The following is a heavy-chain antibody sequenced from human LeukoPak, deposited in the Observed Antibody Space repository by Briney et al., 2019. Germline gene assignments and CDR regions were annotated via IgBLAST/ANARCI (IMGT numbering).Heavy chain of an antibody. CDR2: ISSSSSYI. V-gene: IGHV3-21*01. CDR1: GFTFSSYV. Sequence: PGGSLRLSCAASGFTFSSYVMSWVRQAPGKGLEWVSSISSSSSYIYYADSVKGRFTISRDNAKNSLHLQMNSLRAEDTAVYYCAKNYYDSSGLFDYWGQGTLVIVSS. J-gene: IGHJ4*02. D-gene: IGHD3-22*01. CDR3: AKNYYDSSGLFDY.